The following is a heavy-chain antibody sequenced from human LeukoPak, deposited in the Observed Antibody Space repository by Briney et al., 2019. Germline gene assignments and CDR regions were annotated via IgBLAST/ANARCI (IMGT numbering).Heavy chain of an antibody. V-gene: IGHV3-21*01. CDR1: GFTFSSYS. CDR3: ARDYGSGSYYPFDY. Sequence: PRGSLRLSCAASGFTFSSYSMNWVRQAPGKGLEWVSSISGSSSYIHYADSVKGRFTISRDNAKNSLYLQLNSLRAEDTAVYYCARDYGSGSYYPFDYWGQGTLVTVSS. CDR2: ISGSSSYI. J-gene: IGHJ4*02. D-gene: IGHD3-10*01.